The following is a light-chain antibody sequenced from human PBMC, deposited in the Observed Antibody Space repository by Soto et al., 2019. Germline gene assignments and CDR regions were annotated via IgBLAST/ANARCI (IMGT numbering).Light chain of an antibody. V-gene: IGLV2-14*01. Sequence: QSVLTQPASVSGSPGQLITISCTGTSSDVGTYDYVSWHQQHPGKAPKLIIYDVNNRPSGVSSRFSGSKSGNTASLTISGLQAEDEADYYCCSFSTSGTHVFGTGTKVTVL. CDR2: DVN. CDR3: CSFSTSGTHV. CDR1: SSDVGTYDY. J-gene: IGLJ1*01.